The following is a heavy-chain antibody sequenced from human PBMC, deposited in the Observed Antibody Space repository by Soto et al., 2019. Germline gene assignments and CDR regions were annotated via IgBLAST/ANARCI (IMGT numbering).Heavy chain of an antibody. V-gene: IGHV1-18*01. CDR3: ARGRPHGSGWYSAFDI. J-gene: IGHJ3*02. D-gene: IGHD6-19*01. Sequence: EASVKVSCKASGYTFTSYGISWVRQAPGQGLEWMGWISAYNGNTNYAQKLQGRVTMTTDTSTSTAYMELRSLRSDDTAVYYCARGRPHGSGWYSAFDIWGQGTMVTVSS. CDR1: GYTFTSYG. CDR2: ISAYNGNT.